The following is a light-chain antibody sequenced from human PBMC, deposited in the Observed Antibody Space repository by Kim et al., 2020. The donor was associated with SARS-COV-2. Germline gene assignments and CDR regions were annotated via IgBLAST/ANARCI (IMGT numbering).Light chain of an antibody. CDR3: QQYYSAPDT. Sequence: DIVMTQSPDSLAVSLGERATINCKSSQSVLDTSISKNRLSWFQQKPGQPPRLLIYWASTRESGVPDRFSGGGSGTDFTLSISSLQAEDVAVYYCQQYYSAPDTFGQGTRLEIK. V-gene: IGKV4-1*01. J-gene: IGKJ5*01. CDR1: QSVLDTSISKNR. CDR2: WAS.